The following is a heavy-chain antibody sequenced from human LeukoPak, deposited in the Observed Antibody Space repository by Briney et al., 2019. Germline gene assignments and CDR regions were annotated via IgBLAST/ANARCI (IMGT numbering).Heavy chain of an antibody. CDR1: GFTFSSYG. V-gene: IGHV3-30*18. CDR3: AKGAIDRDYFDY. CDR2: ISYDGSNK. J-gene: IGHJ4*02. Sequence: PGGSLRLSCAASGFTFSSYGMHWVRQAPGKGLEWVAVISYDGSNKYYADSVKGRFTISRDNSKNTLYLQMNSLRAEDTAVYYCAKGAIDRDYFDYWGQGTLVTVSS.